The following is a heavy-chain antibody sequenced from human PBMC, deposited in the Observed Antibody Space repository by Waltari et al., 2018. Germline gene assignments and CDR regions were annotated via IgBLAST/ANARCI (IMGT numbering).Heavy chain of an antibody. J-gene: IGHJ4*02. Sequence: QVQLVPSGAEVTKPGASVKVSCKASGYTFPSYGISWVRQAPGQGHEGMGWISAENGKTNWARKLQGAVTMTTDTSTGTADMERRSLRSDDTAVDYCARYTRNSGGRAQDYWGQGTLVTVSS. CDR1: GYTFPSYG. V-gene: IGHV1-18*01. D-gene: IGHD1-1*01. CDR2: ISAENGKT. CDR3: ARYTRNSGGRAQDY.